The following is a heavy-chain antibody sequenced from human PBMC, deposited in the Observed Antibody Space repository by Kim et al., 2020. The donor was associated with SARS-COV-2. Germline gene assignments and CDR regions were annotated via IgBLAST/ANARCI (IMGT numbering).Heavy chain of an antibody. CDR2: ISAYNGNT. J-gene: IGHJ4*02. D-gene: IGHD3-22*01. Sequence: ASVKVSCKASGYTFTSYGISWVRQAPGQGLEWMGWISAYNGNTNYAQKLQGRVTMTTDTSTSTAYMELRSLRSDDTAVYYCARILRYYDSSGYLNYWGQGTLVTVSS. V-gene: IGHV1-18*01. CDR3: ARILRYYDSSGYLNY. CDR1: GYTFTSYG.